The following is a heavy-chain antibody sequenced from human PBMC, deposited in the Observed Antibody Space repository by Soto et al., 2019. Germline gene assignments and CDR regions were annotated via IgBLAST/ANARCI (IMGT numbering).Heavy chain of an antibody. CDR1: SDSMNSGGYY. CDR2: ISYSGST. Sequence: SETLSLTCSVSSDSMNSGGYYWIWIRQPPGKGLECIGYISYSGSTNYNPSLKSRVTISVDTSKNQFSLKLNSVTAADTAVYYCATRTVFRPLDCWGQGTLVTVSS. CDR3: ATRTVFRPLDC. J-gene: IGHJ4*02. V-gene: IGHV4-61*08.